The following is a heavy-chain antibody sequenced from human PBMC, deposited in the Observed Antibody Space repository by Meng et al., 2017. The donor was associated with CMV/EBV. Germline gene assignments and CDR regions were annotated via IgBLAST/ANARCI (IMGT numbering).Heavy chain of an antibody. CDR2: ISSSSSYI. V-gene: IGHV3-21*01. J-gene: IGHJ4*02. D-gene: IGHD3-3*01. CDR1: GFTFSSYS. Sequence: GESLKISCAASGFTFSSYSMNWVRQAPGKGLEWVSTISSSSSYIYHADSVKGRFTISRDNAKNSLYLQMNSLRAEDTAVDYCARVRAFYDCWSGYFGYWGQGTLVTVSS. CDR3: ARVRAFYDCWSGYFGY.